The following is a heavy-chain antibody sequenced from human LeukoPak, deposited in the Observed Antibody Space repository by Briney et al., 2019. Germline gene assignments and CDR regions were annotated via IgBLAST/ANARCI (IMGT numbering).Heavy chain of an antibody. Sequence: GESLKISCKGSGYSFTTYWIAWVRQMPGKGLKWMGFIYPGDSDTRYSPSFQGQVTISADKSISTAYLQWSSLKASDTAIYYCARRRSGYYGSRSFDYWGQGTLVTVSS. CDR2: IYPGDSDT. J-gene: IGHJ4*02. CDR1: GYSFTTYW. CDR3: ARRRSGYYGSRSFDY. V-gene: IGHV5-51*01. D-gene: IGHD3-9*01.